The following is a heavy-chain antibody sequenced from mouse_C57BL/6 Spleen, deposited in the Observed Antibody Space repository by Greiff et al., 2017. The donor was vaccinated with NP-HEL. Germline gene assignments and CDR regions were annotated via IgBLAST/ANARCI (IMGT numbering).Heavy chain of an antibody. J-gene: IGHJ3*01. CDR1: GVDFSRYW. CDR2: INPDSSTI. D-gene: IGHD3-2*02. CDR3: AAQLRDRAFAY. V-gene: IGHV4-1*01. Sequence: EAGGVDFSRYWMSWVRRAPGKGLEWIGEINPDSSTINYAPSLKDKFIISRDNAKNTLYLQMSKVRSEDTALYYCAAQLRDRAFAYWGQGTLVTVSA.